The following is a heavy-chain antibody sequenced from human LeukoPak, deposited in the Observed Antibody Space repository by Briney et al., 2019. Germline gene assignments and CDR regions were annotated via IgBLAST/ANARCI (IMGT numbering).Heavy chain of an antibody. D-gene: IGHD3-10*01. Sequence: PSETLSLACTVSGGSISTFYWSWIRQTPGKGLEWIGYIYDSGSTNYNPSLKNRVTISLDMSKNQFSLKLRSVTAAGTAVYYCARDLSLRRGIFDYWGQGTLVTVSS. CDR1: GGSISTFY. V-gene: IGHV4-59*01. J-gene: IGHJ4*02. CDR2: IYDSGST. CDR3: ARDLSLRRGIFDY.